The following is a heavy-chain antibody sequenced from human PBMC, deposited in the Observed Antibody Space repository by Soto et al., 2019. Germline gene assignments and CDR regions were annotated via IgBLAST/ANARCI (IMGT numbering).Heavy chain of an antibody. CDR1: GYTFTCYY. D-gene: IGHD1-26*01. CDR2: INPNSGGT. CDR3: ARSWGGLQPFDY. Sequence: ASVKVSCKASGYTFTCYYMHWVRQAPGQGLEWMGWINPNSGGTNYAQKFQGRVTMTRDTSISTAYMELSRLRSDDTAVYYCARSWGGLQPFDYWGQGTLVTVSS. J-gene: IGHJ4*02. V-gene: IGHV1-2*02.